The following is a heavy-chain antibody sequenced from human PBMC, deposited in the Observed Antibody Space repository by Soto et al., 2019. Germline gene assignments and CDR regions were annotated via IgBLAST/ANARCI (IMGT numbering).Heavy chain of an antibody. CDR3: AKATKVYGDYEDY. CDR2: IDGSGGIT. V-gene: IGHV3-23*01. Sequence: PGGSLRLSCAASGFTFSSYAMSWVRQAPGKGLEWVSTIDGSGGITYYADSVKGRFTISRDNSRNTVYLQMNSLRAEDTAVYYCAKATKVYGDYEDYWGQGTLVTVSS. CDR1: GFTFSSYA. J-gene: IGHJ4*02. D-gene: IGHD4-17*01.